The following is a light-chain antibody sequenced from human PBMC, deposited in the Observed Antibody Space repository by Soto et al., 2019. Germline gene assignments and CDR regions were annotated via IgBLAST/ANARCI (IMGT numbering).Light chain of an antibody. CDR2: EVS. J-gene: IGLJ2*01. CDR1: SSDVGGYNY. V-gene: IGLV2-8*01. CDR3: NLYAGSNKG. Sequence: QSALTQPPSASGSPGQSVTISCTGTSSDVGGYNYVSWYQQHPGKAPKLMIYEVSKRPSGVPDRFSGSKSGNTASLTVSGLQGEDESSYYCNLYAGSNKGFGRGPKLTVL.